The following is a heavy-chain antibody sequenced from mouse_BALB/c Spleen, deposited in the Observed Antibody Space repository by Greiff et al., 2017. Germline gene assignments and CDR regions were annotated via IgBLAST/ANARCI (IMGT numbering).Heavy chain of an antibody. V-gene: IGHV1-39*01. J-gene: IGHJ1*01. CDR1: GYSFTGYN. CDR2: IDPYYGGT. Sequence: EVQLQQSGPELEKPGASVKISCTASGYSFTGYNMNWVKQSIGKSLEWIGNIDPYYGGTSYNQKFKGKATLTVDKSSSTAYMQLKSLTSEDSAVYYCARGGTSMITTRYWYFDVWGAGTTVTVSS. CDR3: ARGGTSMITTRYWYFDV. D-gene: IGHD2-4*01.